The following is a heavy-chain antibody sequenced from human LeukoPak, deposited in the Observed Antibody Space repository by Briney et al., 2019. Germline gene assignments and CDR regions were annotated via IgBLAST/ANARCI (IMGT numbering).Heavy chain of an antibody. D-gene: IGHD4-17*01. CDR3: ARDLHNGDYYYYDHPMDG. V-gene: IGHV3-33*05. CDR2: ISYDASKK. J-gene: IGHJ6*02. CDR1: GFTFSSYG. Sequence: GGSLRLSCAASGFTFSSYGMHWVRQAPGKGPEWVARISYDASKKIYAESVKGRFTISRDDSKKTMFLQVNSLRAEDTAVYYCARDLHNGDYYYYDHPMDGWGQGPTVTVSS.